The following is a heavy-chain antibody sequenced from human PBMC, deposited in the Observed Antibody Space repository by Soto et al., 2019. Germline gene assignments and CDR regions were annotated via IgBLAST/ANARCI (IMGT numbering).Heavy chain of an antibody. CDR2: IYWDDDK. V-gene: IGHV2-5*02. D-gene: IGHD3-10*01. CDR1: GFSLTTSGVG. CDR3: AHHPYYGLGSYSFDY. J-gene: IGHJ4*02. Sequence: QITLKESGPTLVRPTQTLTLTCTFSGFSLTTSGVGVSRIRQPPGKALEWLAVIYWDDDKRYSSSLKSRLTITKDTSKNQVVLTMTNMDPVATATYYCAHHPYYGLGSYSFDYWGQGTLVTVSS.